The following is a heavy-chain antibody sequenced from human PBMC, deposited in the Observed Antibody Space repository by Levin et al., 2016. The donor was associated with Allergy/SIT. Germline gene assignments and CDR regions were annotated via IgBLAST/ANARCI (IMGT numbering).Heavy chain of an antibody. D-gene: IGHD5-12*01. V-gene: IGHV3-33*03. CDR2: VWYDGSTK. J-gene: IGHJ4*02. CDR3: AKDPERSQWLVDY. Sequence: GGSLRLSCAASGFSFSEYAMHWVRQAPGKGLEWVAVVWYDGSTKYYADSVKGRFSISRDESTNTLYLQMNSLRAEDTAVYYCAKDPERSQWLVDYWGQGTLVTASS. CDR1: GFSFSEYA.